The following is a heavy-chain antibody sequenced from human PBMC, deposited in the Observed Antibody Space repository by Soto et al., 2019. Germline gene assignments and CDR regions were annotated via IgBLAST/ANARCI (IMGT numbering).Heavy chain of an antibody. CDR3: AKDYYSTSSPHFDY. Sequence: QVQLVESGGGVVQPGRSLRLSCAASGFTFSNYAMHWVRQAPGKRLEWVALISYDGSIKYYADSVKGRFTISRDNSKNTLYLQMNSLRAEHTAVYYCAKDYYSTSSPHFDYWGQGTLVTVSS. CDR1: GFTFSNYA. D-gene: IGHD6-6*01. V-gene: IGHV3-30*18. CDR2: ISYDGSIK. J-gene: IGHJ4*02.